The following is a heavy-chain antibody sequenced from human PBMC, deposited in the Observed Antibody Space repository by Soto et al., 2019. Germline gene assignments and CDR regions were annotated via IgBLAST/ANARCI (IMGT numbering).Heavy chain of an antibody. CDR1: GGSISSGGYY. CDR3: ARQPWGYYDSSGKDDAFDI. D-gene: IGHD3-22*01. Sequence: QVQLQEWGPGLVKPSQTLSLTCTVSGGSISSGGYYWSWIRQHPGKGLEWIGYIYYSGSTYYNPSLKSRVNISVDTSKNQFSLKLSSVTAADTAVYYCARQPWGYYDSSGKDDAFDIWGQGTMVTVSS. J-gene: IGHJ3*02. CDR2: IYYSGST. V-gene: IGHV4-31*03.